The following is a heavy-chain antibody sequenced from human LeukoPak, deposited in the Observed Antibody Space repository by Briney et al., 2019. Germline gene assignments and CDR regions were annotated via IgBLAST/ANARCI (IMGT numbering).Heavy chain of an antibody. CDR2: IYTSGST. CDR3: VKGGPPGGMAV. D-gene: IGHD3-16*01. J-gene: IGHJ6*01. Sequence: KSSETLSLTCTVSGGSISSYYWSWIRQPAGKGLEWIGCIYTSGSTNYNPSLKSRVTMSVATSKNQFSLKLSSVTTADTAVYYCVKGGPPGGMAVWGQGTTLTVSS. V-gene: IGHV4-4*07. CDR1: GGSISSYY.